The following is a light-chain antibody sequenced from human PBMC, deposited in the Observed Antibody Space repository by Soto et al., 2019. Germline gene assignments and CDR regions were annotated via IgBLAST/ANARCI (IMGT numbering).Light chain of an antibody. CDR3: SAYTTSIAPYV. CDR1: SSDVAEYKY. J-gene: IGLJ1*01. CDR2: DVS. Sequence: QSAVTQRSSVSGSPGQSITISCTETSSDVAEYKYVSWYQQHPGRAPKIIIYDVSNRPSGVSNRFSGSKSGSTASLPISGLQAADEADYYCSAYTTSIAPYVFGARTKVTVL. V-gene: IGLV2-14*03.